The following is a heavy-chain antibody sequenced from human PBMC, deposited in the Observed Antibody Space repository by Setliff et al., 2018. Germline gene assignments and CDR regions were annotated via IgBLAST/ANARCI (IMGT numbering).Heavy chain of an antibody. CDR1: GYTLTKYY. CDR2: INPSGGLT. J-gene: IGHJ6*03. CDR3: VREGVDSRSSTDYRYYMDV. Sequence: ASVKVSCKASGYTLTKYYMHWVRQAPGQGLEWMGIINPSGGLTRYAQKFQGRVTMTRDTSTSIVYMEVSSLRSEDTAVYYCVREGVDSRSSTDYRYYMDVWGKGTTVTVSS. V-gene: IGHV1-46*01. D-gene: IGHD3-22*01.